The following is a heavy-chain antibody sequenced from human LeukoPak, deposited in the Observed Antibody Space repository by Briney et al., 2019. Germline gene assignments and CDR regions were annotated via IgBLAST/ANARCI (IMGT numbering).Heavy chain of an antibody. CDR2: IIPLLPTT. J-gene: IGHJ3*01. CDR3: ARVEGGGGSLDL. Sequence: GASVKVSCKASGGRFTSNAITWVRQAPGQGLEWMGRIIPLLPTTIYAQKFRDRVTITADRSTGTAYMVLSSLRSDDTAVYYCARVEGGGGSLDLWGQGTMVTVSS. D-gene: IGHD3-16*01. CDR1: GGRFTSNA. V-gene: IGHV1-69*04.